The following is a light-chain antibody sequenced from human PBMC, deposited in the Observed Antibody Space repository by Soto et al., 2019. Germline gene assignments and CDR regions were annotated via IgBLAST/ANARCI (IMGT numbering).Light chain of an antibody. Sequence: AIQLTQSPSSLSASVGDRVTITCRASQGISSALAWYQQKPGKAPKLLIYDASTLESGVPSRFSGSGSGTDFTLTISSLQPEDFATYYCQQFNSYPITFGQGTRLEIK. CDR3: QQFNSYPIT. V-gene: IGKV1-13*02. J-gene: IGKJ5*01. CDR2: DAS. CDR1: QGISSA.